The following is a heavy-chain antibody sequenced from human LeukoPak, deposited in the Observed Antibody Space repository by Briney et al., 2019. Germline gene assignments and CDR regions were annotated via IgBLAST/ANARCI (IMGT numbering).Heavy chain of an antibody. Sequence: PGGSLRLSCAGSGFTFSNYWMHWVRQAPGKGLVWVSRINSDGMSTNYADSVKGRFTISRDNAKNTLYLQLNSLGAEDTAMYCCAGGRSTSSDYWGQGTLVTVSS. CDR3: AGGRSTSSDY. CDR2: INSDGMST. D-gene: IGHD2-2*01. CDR1: GFTFSNYW. V-gene: IGHV3-74*01. J-gene: IGHJ4*02.